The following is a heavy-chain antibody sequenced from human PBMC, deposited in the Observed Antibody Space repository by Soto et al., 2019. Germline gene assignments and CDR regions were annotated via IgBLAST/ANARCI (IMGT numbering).Heavy chain of an antibody. V-gene: IGHV3-74*01. Sequence: GGSLRLSCAASGFNFSNHWMHWVRQRPGEGLVWVSRITSDGKSKAYAESVKGRFAISRDNAKNTLYLQVNGLTAEDTAVYYCARESGDWPLNWFDHSCLAPLRTLST. D-gene: IGHD2-21*02. CDR3: ARESGDWPLNWFDH. CDR2: ITSDGKSK. J-gene: IGHJ5*02. CDR1: GFNFSNHW.